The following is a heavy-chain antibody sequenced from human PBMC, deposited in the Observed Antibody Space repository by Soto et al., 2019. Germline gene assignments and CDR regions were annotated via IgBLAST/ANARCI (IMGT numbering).Heavy chain of an antibody. J-gene: IGHJ4*02. V-gene: IGHV2-5*02. CDR1: GFSLSTSGVG. D-gene: IGHD6-19*01. Sequence: SGPTLVNPTQTLTLTCTFSGFSLSTSGVGVGWIRQPPGKALEWLALIYWDDDKRYSPSLKSRLTITKDTSKNQVVLTMTNMDPVDTATYYCAHRGIAVAGRGVDYFDYWGQGTLVTVSS. CDR2: IYWDDDK. CDR3: AHRGIAVAGRGVDYFDY.